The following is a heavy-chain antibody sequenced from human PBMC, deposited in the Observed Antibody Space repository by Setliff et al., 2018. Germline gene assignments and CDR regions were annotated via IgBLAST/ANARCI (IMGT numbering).Heavy chain of an antibody. CDR1: GFTFGDYS. CDR3: ARVAMGAYCDSDSCQKYCLDY. D-gene: IGHD2-21*01. V-gene: IGHV3-21*01. Sequence: GESLKISCAASGFTFGDYSINWVRQAPGKGLEWVSSISSRSTSILYADSIKGRFTISRDNSKYSVYLQMNSLRVEDTAVYFCARVAMGAYCDSDSCQKYCLDYWGQGTVVTVS. CDR2: ISSRSTSI. J-gene: IGHJ4*02.